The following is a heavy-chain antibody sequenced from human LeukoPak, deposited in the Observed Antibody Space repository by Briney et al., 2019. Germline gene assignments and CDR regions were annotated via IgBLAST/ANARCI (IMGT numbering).Heavy chain of an antibody. CDR2: IIPIFGTA. V-gene: IGHV1-69*05. D-gene: IGHD3-22*01. J-gene: IGHJ4*02. CDR1: GGTFSSYA. Sequence: SVKVSCKASGGTFSSYAISWVRQAPGQGLEWMGGIIPIFGTANYAQKFQGRVTITTDESTSTAYMELSSLRSEDTAVYYCARDSYYYDSSGYFDYWGQGTMVTVSS. CDR3: ARDSYYYDSSGYFDY.